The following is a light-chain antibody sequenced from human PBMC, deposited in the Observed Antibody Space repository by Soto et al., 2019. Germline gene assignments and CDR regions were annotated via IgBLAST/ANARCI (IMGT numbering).Light chain of an antibody. CDR2: EVN. J-gene: IGLJ2*01. CDR1: SSDVGGYNY. V-gene: IGLV2-8*01. CDR3: CSFAGGSTYVV. Sequence: QSVLTQPSSASGSPGQSVAISCTGTSSDVGGYNYVSWYQQHPGKAPKLMIYEVNKRPSGVPDRFSGSKSGNTASLTVSGLQAEDEADYYCCSFAGGSTYVVFGGGTKLTVL.